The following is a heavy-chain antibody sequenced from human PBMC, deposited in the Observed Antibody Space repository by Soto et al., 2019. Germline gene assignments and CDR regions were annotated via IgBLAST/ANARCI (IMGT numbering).Heavy chain of an antibody. CDR1: GGTFSNYA. CDR2: IIPIFGTR. J-gene: IGHJ5*02. V-gene: IGHV1-69*15. Sequence: QVQLVQSGAEVKKPGSSVKVSCKASGGTFSNYAITWVRQAPGQGLEWLGRIIPIFGTRDYAQKFQGRVTITADDATTTAYMEMSSLRSEDTAVYYCAKDGGLEGDCGNWFDPWGQGTLVTVSS. CDR3: AKDGGLEGDCGNWFDP. D-gene: IGHD2-21*01.